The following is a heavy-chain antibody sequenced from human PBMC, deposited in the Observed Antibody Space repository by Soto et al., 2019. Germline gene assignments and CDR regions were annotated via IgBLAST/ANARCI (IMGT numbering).Heavy chain of an antibody. D-gene: IGHD3-22*01. CDR1: GGSISSSSYY. J-gene: IGHJ4*02. CDR3: ARLTLAHDSSGYHIFDY. Sequence: SETLSLTCTVSGGSISSSSYYWGWIRQPPGKGLEWIGSIYYSGSTYYNPSLKSRVTISVDTSKNQFSLKASDSAMYYCARLTLAHDSSGYHIFDYWGLGTLVTVSS. CDR2: IYYSGST. V-gene: IGHV4-39*07.